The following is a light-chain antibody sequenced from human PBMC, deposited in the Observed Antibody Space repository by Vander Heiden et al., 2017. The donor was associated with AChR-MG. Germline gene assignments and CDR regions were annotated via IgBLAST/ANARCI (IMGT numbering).Light chain of an antibody. CDR3: QQDYSYPWT. J-gene: IGKJ1*01. CDR2: AAS. V-gene: IGKV1-8*01. CDR1: QGISSY. Sequence: AIRITQSPSSLSASTGDRVTITCRASQGISSYLAWYQQKPGKAPKLLIYAASTLQSGVPSRFSGSGFGTDFTLTISCLQSEDFATYYCQQDYSYPWTFGQRTKVEIK.